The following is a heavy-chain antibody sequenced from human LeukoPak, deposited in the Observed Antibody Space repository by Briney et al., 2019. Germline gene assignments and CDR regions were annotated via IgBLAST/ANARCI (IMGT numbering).Heavy chain of an antibody. V-gene: IGHV1-46*01. CDR3: ARSSGYYPPDAY. CDR1: GYTLTSYY. J-gene: IGHJ4*02. Sequence: ASVKVCCKASGYTLTSYYMHWVRQAPGQGLEWMGIINPSGGSTSYAQKFQGRVTMTRDTSTSTVYMELSSLRSEDAAVDYCARSSGYYPPDAYWGQGTLVTVSS. D-gene: IGHD3-22*01. CDR2: INPSGGST.